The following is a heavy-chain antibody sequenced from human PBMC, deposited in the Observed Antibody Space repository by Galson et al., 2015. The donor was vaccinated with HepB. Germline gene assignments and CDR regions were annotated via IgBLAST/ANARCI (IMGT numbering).Heavy chain of an antibody. CDR1: GFTFSSYA. V-gene: IGHV3-30-3*01. D-gene: IGHD6-19*01. J-gene: IGHJ4*02. Sequence: SLRLSCAASGFTFSSYAMHWVRQAPGKGLEWVAVISYDGSNKYYADSVKGRFTISRDNSKNTLYLQMNSLRAEDTAVYYCARGYSSGWYTPDYWGQGTLVTVSS. CDR2: ISYDGSNK. CDR3: ARGYSSGWYTPDY.